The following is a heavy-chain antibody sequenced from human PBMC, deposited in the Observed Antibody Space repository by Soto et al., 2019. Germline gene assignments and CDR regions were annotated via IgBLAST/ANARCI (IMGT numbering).Heavy chain of an antibody. CDR1: GVTFSSYG. CDR2: ISYDGSNK. CDR3: AKNKRYCTSTTCPPYYGMDV. Sequence: PGVSLRLSCAASGVTFSSYGMHWVRQAPGKGLEWVAVISYDGSNKYYADSVKGRSTISRDNSNNMLYLQMNGLRGDDTAVYYCAKNKRYCTSTTCPPYYGMDVWGQGTTVTVSS. D-gene: IGHD2-2*01. V-gene: IGHV3-30*18. J-gene: IGHJ6*02.